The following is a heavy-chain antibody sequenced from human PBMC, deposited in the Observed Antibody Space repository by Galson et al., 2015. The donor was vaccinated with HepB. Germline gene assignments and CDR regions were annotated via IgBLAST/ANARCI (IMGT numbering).Heavy chain of an antibody. CDR3: ARNLGDDFWSGYYYYYYMDV. CDR1: GFTFSDYY. V-gene: IGHV3-11*01. J-gene: IGHJ6*03. D-gene: IGHD3-3*01. CDR2: ISSSGSTI. Sequence: SLRLSCAASGFTFSDYYMSWIRQAPGKGLEWVSYISSSGSTIYYADSVKGRFTISRDNAKNSLYLQMNSLRAEDTAVYYCARNLGDDFWSGYYYYYYMDVWGKGTTVTVSS.